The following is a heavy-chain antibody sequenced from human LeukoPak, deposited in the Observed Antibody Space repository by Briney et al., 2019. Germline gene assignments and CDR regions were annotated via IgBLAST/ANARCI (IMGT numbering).Heavy chain of an antibody. CDR1: GFTFSSYS. Sequence: GGSLRLSCAASGFTFSSYSMNWVRQAPGKGLEWVSSISSSSSYIYYADSVKGRFTISRDNAKNSLYLQMNSLRAEDTAVYYCARESGNIVVVPAATYYYYYMGVWGKGTTVTVSS. CDR3: ARESGNIVVVPAATYYYYYMGV. V-gene: IGHV3-21*01. D-gene: IGHD2-2*01. J-gene: IGHJ6*03. CDR2: ISSSSSYI.